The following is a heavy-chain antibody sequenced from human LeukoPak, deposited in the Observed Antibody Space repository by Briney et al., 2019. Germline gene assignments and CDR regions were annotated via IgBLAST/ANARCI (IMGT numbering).Heavy chain of an antibody. V-gene: IGHV4-34*01. CDR2: INHSGST. J-gene: IGHJ4*02. D-gene: IGHD5-24*01. CDR1: GGSFRGCY. CDR3: ARRRVGAGYNDY. Sequence: SETLSLTCAVYGGSFRGCYWSWIRQPPGKGLEWIGEINHSGSTYYNPSLKSRVTISVDTSKNQFSLKLSSVTAADTAVYYCARRRVGAGYNDYWGQGTLVTVSS.